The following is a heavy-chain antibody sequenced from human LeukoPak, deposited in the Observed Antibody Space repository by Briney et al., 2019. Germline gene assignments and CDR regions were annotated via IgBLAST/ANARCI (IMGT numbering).Heavy chain of an antibody. CDR2: IYYSGST. CDR3: ARDSSGWYIPDY. CDR1: GGSISSYY. D-gene: IGHD6-19*01. V-gene: IGHV4-59*12. Sequence: PPETLSLTCTVSGGSISSYYWSWIRQPPGKGLEWIGYIYYSGSTNYNPSLKSRVTISVDTSKNQFSLKLRSVTAADTAVYYCARDSSGWYIPDYWGQGTLVTVSS. J-gene: IGHJ4*02.